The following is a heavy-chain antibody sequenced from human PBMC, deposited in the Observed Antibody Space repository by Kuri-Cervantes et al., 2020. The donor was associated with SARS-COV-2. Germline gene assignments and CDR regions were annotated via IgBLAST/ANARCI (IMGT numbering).Heavy chain of an antibody. V-gene: IGHV3-7*04. Sequence: GGSLRLSCAGSGITFSSYWMNWVRQAPGKGLEWVANIKQDGSETYYVDSVKGRFTISRDNAKNSLFLQMNSVRIEDTSLYFCAWGRGWTFDIWGRGTMVTVSS. CDR2: IKQDGSET. J-gene: IGHJ3*02. CDR1: GITFSSYW. CDR3: AWGRGWTFDI. D-gene: IGHD3-3*01.